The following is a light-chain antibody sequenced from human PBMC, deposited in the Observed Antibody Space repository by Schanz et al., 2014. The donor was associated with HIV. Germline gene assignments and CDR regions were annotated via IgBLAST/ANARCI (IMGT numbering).Light chain of an antibody. CDR2: EAS. CDR3: QQSNSFPFT. Sequence: DIQMSQSPSTLSASVGDRVTLTCRASQSISSWLAWYQQRPGKAPDLVIYEASILETGVPSRFSGSGSGTDFTLTISSLQPEDFANYYCQQSNSFPFTLGPGT. V-gene: IGKV1-12*01. CDR1: QSISSW. J-gene: IGKJ3*01.